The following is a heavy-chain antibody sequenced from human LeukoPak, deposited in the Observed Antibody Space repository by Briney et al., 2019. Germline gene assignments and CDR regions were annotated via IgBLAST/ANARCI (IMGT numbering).Heavy chain of an antibody. D-gene: IGHD2-21*02. V-gene: IGHV3-30*01. CDR2: KSPDGTSQ. CDR1: GFTFRNFP. Sequence: PGRSLRLSCATSGFTFRNFPMHWVRQAPGKGLEWLALKSPDGTSQYYADSVRGRFTISRDNSKNTLSLQMNSLTVEDTAMYYCVSGTADWGQGTLVTVSS. CDR3: VSGTAD. J-gene: IGHJ4*02.